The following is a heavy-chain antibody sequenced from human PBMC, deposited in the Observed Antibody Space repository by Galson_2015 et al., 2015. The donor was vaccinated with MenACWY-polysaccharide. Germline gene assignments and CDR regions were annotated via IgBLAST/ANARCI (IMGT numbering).Heavy chain of an antibody. D-gene: IGHD2-2*01. CDR3: AREGSRIVFHAFDI. CDR1: GSRFSNSG. J-gene: IGHJ3*02. V-gene: IGHV3-33*01. Sequence: SLRLSCAASGSRFSNSGMHWVRQAPGKGLEWVAVIQYDGSNKVYAGSVKGRFTISRDNSKNTVFLEMNTLGVEDTAVYYCAREGSRIVFHAFDIWGQGTMVTASS. CDR2: IQYDGSNK.